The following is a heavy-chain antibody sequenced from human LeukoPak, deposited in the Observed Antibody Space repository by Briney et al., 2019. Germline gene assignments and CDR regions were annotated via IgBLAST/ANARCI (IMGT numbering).Heavy chain of an antibody. CDR1: GYTLTSYG. Sequence: ASVKVSCKASGYTLTSYGISWVRQAPGQGPEWMGWISAYNGNTNYAQKLQGRVTMTTDTSTSTAYMELRSLRSDDTAVYYCARAVYCSGGSCYSNLRNFDYWGQGTLVTVSS. V-gene: IGHV1-18*01. CDR3: ARAVYCSGGSCYSNLRNFDY. D-gene: IGHD2-15*01. CDR2: ISAYNGNT. J-gene: IGHJ4*02.